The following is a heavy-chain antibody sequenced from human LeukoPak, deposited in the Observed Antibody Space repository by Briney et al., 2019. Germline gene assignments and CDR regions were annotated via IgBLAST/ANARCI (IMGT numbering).Heavy chain of an antibody. V-gene: IGHV3-49*04. CDR3: TRGGVDSSGYQSDY. Sequence: GGSLRLSCAASGFTFSNAWMSWVRQAPGEGLEWVGFIRSKAYGGTTEYAASVKGRFTISRDDSKSIAYLQMNSLKTEDTAVYYCTRGGVDSSGYQSDYWGQGTLVTVSS. CDR2: IRSKAYGGTT. J-gene: IGHJ4*02. D-gene: IGHD3-22*01. CDR1: GFTFSNAW.